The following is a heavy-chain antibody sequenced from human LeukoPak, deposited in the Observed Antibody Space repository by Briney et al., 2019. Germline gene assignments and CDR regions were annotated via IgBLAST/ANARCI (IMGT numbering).Heavy chain of an antibody. CDR2: ISGSGGTT. CDR3: ANSGLWFAPVDY. Sequence: GGSLRLSCAASGFTFSSYAMSWVRQAPGKGLQWVSAISGSGGTTYYADSVKGRFTISRDNSKNTLYLQMNSLRAEDTAAYYCANSGLWFAPVDYWGQGTLVTVSS. CDR1: GFTFSSYA. V-gene: IGHV3-23*01. J-gene: IGHJ4*02. D-gene: IGHD3-10*01.